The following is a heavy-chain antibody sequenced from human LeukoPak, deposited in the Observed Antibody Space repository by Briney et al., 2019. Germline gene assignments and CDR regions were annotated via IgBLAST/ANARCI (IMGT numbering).Heavy chain of an antibody. CDR1: GGSIRSYP. J-gene: IGHJ6*02. CDR2: IYDSGNT. Sequence: SETLSLTCTVSGGSIRSYPWSWIRQPPGKGLEWIGYIYDSGNTNYNPSLKSRVTMSVDTSRDQFSLKVSSVTAADTAVYYCARLRYSTSYYYHGMDVWGQGTTVTVSS. CDR3: ARLRYSTSYYYHGMDV. D-gene: IGHD3-9*01. V-gene: IGHV4-59*01.